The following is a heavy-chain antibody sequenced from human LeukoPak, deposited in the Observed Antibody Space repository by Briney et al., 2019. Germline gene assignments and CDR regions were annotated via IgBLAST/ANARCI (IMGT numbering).Heavy chain of an antibody. CDR1: GYTFTGYY. CDR2: INPNSGGT. D-gene: IGHD5-18*01. V-gene: IGHV1-2*06. J-gene: IGHJ4*02. Sequence: EASVKVSCKASGYTFTGYYMHWVRQASGQGLEWMGRINPNSGGTNYAQKFQGRVTMIRDTSISTAYMELSRLRSDDTAVYYCARAYTWIQLWLYAYWGQGTLVTVSS. CDR3: ARAYTWIQLWLYAY.